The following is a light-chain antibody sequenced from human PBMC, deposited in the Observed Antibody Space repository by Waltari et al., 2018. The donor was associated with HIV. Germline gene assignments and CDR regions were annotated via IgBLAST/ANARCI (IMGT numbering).Light chain of an antibody. CDR3: QQSYESPFN. J-gene: IGKJ3*01. CDR1: QAITTY. Sequence: IQVTQSPSSLSPSLGDTVVITCRASQAITTYLNWYQQKADKPPVLLVYSASTLQTGAPSRFRGSGSGRDFTLSISGLQPEDFATYFCQQSYESPFNFGPGTK. CDR2: SAS. V-gene: IGKV1-39*01.